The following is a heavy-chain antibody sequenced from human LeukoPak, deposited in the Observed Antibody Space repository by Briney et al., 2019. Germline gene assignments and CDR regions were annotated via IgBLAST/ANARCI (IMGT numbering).Heavy chain of an antibody. CDR1: GFTFGDYA. V-gene: IGHV3-49*04. CDR3: TRDPSMVRGVIIQYYYYYMDV. J-gene: IGHJ6*03. Sequence: GGSLRLSCTASGFTFGDYAMSWVRQAPGKGLEWVGFIRSKAYGGTTEYAASVKGRFTISRDDSKSIAYLQMNSLKTEDTAVYYCTRDPSMVRGVIIQYYYYYMDVWGKGTTVTISS. D-gene: IGHD3-10*01. CDR2: IRSKAYGGTT.